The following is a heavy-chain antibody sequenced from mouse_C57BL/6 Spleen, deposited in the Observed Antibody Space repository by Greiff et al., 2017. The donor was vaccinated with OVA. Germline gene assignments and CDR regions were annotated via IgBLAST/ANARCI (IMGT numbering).Heavy chain of an antibody. V-gene: IGHV1-64*01. CDR3: AREGGLGFDY. J-gene: IGHJ2*01. CDR2: IHPNSGST. D-gene: IGHD4-1*01. Sequence: VKQRPGQGLEWIGMIHPNSGSTNYNEKFKSKATLTVDKSSSTAYMQLSSLTSEDSAVYYCAREGGLGFDYWGQGTTLTVSS.